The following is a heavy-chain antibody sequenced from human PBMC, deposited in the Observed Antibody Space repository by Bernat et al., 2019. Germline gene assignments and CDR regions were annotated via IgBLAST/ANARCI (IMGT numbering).Heavy chain of an antibody. V-gene: IGHV4-34*01. CDR2: INHSGST. D-gene: IGHD2-21*02. CDR3: AGGKGVVTAI. CDR1: GGSFSGYY. Sequence: QVQLQQWGAGLLKPSETLSLTCAVYGGSFSGYYWTWIRQPPGKGLEWIGEINHSGSTNYNPSLKSRVTRSVDTSKNQFSLKLSSVTAADTDVYYCAGGKGVVTAIWGQGTLVTVSS. J-gene: IGHJ4*01.